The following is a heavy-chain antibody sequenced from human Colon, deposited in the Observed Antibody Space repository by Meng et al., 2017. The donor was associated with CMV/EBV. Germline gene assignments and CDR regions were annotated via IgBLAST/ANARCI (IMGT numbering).Heavy chain of an antibody. D-gene: IGHD3-22*01. Sequence: GGSLRLSCAASGFTVSSNCMSWVRQAPGKGLEWVSVIYSGGSTYYADSVKGRFTISRDNSKNTLYLQMNSLRAEDTAVYYCARESLDSSGTMGAFDIWGQGTMVTVSS. CDR1: GFTVSSNC. CDR3: ARESLDSSGTMGAFDI. J-gene: IGHJ3*02. V-gene: IGHV3-53*01. CDR2: IYSGGST.